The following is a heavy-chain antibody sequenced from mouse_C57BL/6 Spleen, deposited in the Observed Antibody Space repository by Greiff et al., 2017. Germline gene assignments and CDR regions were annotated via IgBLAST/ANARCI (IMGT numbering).Heavy chain of an antibody. CDR3: ARSRYDGYSRFDY. V-gene: IGHV5-17*01. D-gene: IGHD2-3*01. CDR1: GFTFSDYG. J-gene: IGHJ2*01. Sequence: EVQLVEPGGGLVKPGGSLKLSCAASGFTFSDYGMHWVRQAPEKGLEWVAYISSGSSTIYYADTVKGRFTISRDNAKNTLFLQMTSLRSEDTAMYYCARSRYDGYSRFDYWGQGTTLTVSS. CDR2: ISSGSSTI.